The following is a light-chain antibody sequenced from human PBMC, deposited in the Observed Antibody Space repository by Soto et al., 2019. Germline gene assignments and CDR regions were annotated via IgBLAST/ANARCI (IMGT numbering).Light chain of an antibody. CDR2: KAS. CDR1: QTVGTW. Sequence: DIQMTQSPSALSASVGDRVTITCRASQTVGTWLARYQQKPGKAPKVLIYKASSLASGVPSRFSGSGSGTEFTLTISSLQPDDFAIYYCQQYNSYWTFGQGTKVDIK. J-gene: IGKJ1*01. CDR3: QQYNSYWT. V-gene: IGKV1-5*03.